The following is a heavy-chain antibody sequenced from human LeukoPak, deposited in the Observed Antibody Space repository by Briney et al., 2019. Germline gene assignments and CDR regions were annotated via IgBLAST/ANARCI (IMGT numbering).Heavy chain of an antibody. CDR3: ARGPPTQLWFGSFDP. J-gene: IGHJ5*02. D-gene: IGHD3-10*01. CDR1: GGSISTSNYY. V-gene: IGHV4-39*07. CDR2: INHSGGT. Sequence: SETLSLTCNVSGGSISTSNYYWGWIRQPPGKGLEWIGEINHSGGTNYNPSLKSRVTISVDTSKNQFSLKLSSVTAADTAVYYCARGPPTQLWFGSFDPWGQGTLVTVSS.